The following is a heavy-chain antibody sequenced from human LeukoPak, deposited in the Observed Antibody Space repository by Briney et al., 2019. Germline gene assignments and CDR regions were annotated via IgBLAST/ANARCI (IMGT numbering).Heavy chain of an antibody. CDR2: INPTGGST. Sequence: GASVKVSCKASGYTFPSYFMHWVRQAPGQGLEWMGIINPTGGSTTYAQKFQGRVTMTRDTSTSTVYMELSRLRSDDTAVYYFAFQDSSGYYSIWGQGTLVTVSS. CDR3: AFQDSSGYYSI. J-gene: IGHJ4*02. D-gene: IGHD3-22*01. CDR1: GYTFPSYF. V-gene: IGHV1-46*01.